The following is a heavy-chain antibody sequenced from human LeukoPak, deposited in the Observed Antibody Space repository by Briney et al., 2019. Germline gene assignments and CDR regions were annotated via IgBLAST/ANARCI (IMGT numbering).Heavy chain of an antibody. V-gene: IGHV1-8*01. J-gene: IGHJ4*02. CDR1: GYTFTSFD. CDR3: ARVQGIRFFDY. CDR2: MNPHSGDT. Sequence: ASVKVSCKASGYTFTSFDFTWVRQAPGQDLEWMGWMNPHSGDTVYAQKFQGRVTMTSNASISTAYMELSSLKFEDTAMYYCARVQGIRFFDYWGQGTLVTVSS. D-gene: IGHD2-15*01.